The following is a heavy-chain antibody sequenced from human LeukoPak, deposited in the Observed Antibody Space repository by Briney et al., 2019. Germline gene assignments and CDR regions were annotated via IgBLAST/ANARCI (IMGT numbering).Heavy chain of an antibody. J-gene: IGHJ3*02. Sequence: GGSLRLSCAASGFTFSSYAMSWVRQAPGKGLEWVSAISGSGGSTYYADSVKGRFTISRDNSKSTLYLQMNSLRAEDTAVYYCAKDLSGGSYQEHAFDIWGQGTMVTVSS. D-gene: IGHD1-26*01. V-gene: IGHV3-23*01. CDR3: AKDLSGGSYQEHAFDI. CDR2: ISGSGGST. CDR1: GFTFSSYA.